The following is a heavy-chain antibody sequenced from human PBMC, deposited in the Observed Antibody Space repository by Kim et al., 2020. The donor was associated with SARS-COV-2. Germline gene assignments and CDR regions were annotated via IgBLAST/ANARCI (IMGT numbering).Heavy chain of an antibody. V-gene: IGHV3-53*04. Sequence: GGSLRLSCAASGFTVSSNYMSWVRQAPGKGLEWVSVIYSGGSTYYADSVKGRFTISRHNSKNTLYLQMNSLRAEDTAVYYCARDRIGLDYGSGTSYYYYGMDVWGQGTTVTVS. CDR2: IYSGGST. D-gene: IGHD3-10*01. CDR3: ARDRIGLDYGSGTSYYYYGMDV. CDR1: GFTVSSNY. J-gene: IGHJ6*02.